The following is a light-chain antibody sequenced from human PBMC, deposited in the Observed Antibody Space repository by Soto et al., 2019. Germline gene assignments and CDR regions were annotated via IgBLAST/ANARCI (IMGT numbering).Light chain of an antibody. CDR3: SAFTTDSTVI. CDR2: EVS. CDR1: NSDIGAYVF. V-gene: IGLV2-14*01. Sequence: QSALTQPASVSGSPGQSITISCTGTNSDIGAYVFVSWYQQHPGKAPKLIIYEVSNRRSGVSNRFSGSKSGYTASLTISGLQAEDESHYYCSAFTTDSTVIFGGGTKLTVL. J-gene: IGLJ2*01.